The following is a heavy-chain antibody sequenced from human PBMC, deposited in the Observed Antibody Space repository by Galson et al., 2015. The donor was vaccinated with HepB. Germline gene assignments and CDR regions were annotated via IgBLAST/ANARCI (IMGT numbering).Heavy chain of an antibody. V-gene: IGHV5-51*01. J-gene: IGHJ5*02. D-gene: IGHD3-10*01. CDR1: GYSFSTYW. CDR3: VRPRSGSYGRFDP. CDR2: IYPSDSDV. Sequence: QSGAEVKKTGESLKISCKGSGYSFSTYWIGWVRQMPGKGLEWMGVIYPSDSDVRYSPSFQGQVTISADKSISTAYLQWRSLKASDTAMYYCVRPRSGSYGRFDPWGQGTLVTVSS.